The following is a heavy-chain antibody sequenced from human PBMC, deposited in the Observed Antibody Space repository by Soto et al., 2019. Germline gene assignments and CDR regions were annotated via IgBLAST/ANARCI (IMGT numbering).Heavy chain of an antibody. V-gene: IGHV4-4*07. CDR2: IDASGTT. D-gene: IGHD1-7*01. J-gene: IGHJ5*01. CDR3: VKNGTMSLRDWFDS. CDR1: GASISGIY. Sequence: SETLSLTCTVSGASISGIYWSWIRNSAGKGLEWIGRIDASGTTDYSPSHETRVMVPVDTVTKQVSPKLRSGPAADTAVYYCVKNGTMSLRDWFDSW.